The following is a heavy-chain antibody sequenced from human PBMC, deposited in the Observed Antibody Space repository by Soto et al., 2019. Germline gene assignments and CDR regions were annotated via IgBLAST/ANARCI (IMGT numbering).Heavy chain of an antibody. J-gene: IGHJ4*02. V-gene: IGHV3-7*01. CDR2: IKQDGSEK. CDR3: ARGIAVAGTADY. D-gene: IGHD6-19*01. Sequence: EVQLLESGGDLVQPGGSLRLSCVASGITFGSRAMSWVRQAPGEGLGWVANIKQDGSEKYYVDSVKGRFTISRDNAKNSLYLQMNSLRAEDTAVYYCARGIAVAGTADYWGQGTLVTVSS. CDR1: GITFGSRA.